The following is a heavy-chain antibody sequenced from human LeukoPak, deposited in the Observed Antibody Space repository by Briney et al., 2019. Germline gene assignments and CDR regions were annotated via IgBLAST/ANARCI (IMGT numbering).Heavy chain of an antibody. J-gene: IGHJ5*02. CDR2: VYPGGSIT. V-gene: IGHV5-51*01. D-gene: IGHD1-14*01. CDR1: GSSFITYW. CDR3: ACRKYFSTWSDP. Sequence: GESLKISCQSFGSSFITYWIGWVRQTPGKGLEWMGIVYPGGSITHYSPSFQGQVTISADKSTSTAYLQWSSLKASDTAMYYCACRKYFSTWSDPWGQGTLVTVSS.